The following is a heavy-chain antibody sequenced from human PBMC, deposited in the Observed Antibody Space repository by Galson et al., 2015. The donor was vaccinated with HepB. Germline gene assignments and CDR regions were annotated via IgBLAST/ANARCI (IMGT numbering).Heavy chain of an antibody. J-gene: IGHJ4*02. Sequence: SLRLSCAASGFNLSSCGMSWVRQAPGKGLEWVATISGTGRETEYADSVEGRFTVSRDSSQNTLYLQMSRLRDDDTAVYYCAKAMTVMTRGDYWGQGTLVTVSS. D-gene: IGHD2-21*02. CDR3: AKAMTVMTRGDY. CDR2: ISGTGRET. CDR1: GFNLSSCG. V-gene: IGHV3-23*01.